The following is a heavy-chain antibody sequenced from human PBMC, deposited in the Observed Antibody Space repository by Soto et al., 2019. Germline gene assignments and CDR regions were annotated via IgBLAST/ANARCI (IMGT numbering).Heavy chain of an antibody. CDR3: AKVRGEWLQMAGDY. V-gene: IGHV3-23*01. J-gene: IGHJ4*02. Sequence: GGSLRLSCVASGFTFSNYAMSWVRQAPGKGLEWVSGITGSSTSSYYADSVKGRFTISRDNSKNTLYLQMSNLGVDDTALYYCAKVRGEWLQMAGDYWGQGTLVTVSS. D-gene: IGHD3-10*01. CDR1: GFTFSNYA. CDR2: ITGSSTSS.